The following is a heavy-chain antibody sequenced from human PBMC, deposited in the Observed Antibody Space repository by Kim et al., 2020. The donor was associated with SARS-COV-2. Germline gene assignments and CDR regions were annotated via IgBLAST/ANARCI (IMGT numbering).Heavy chain of an antibody. D-gene: IGHD6-13*01. Sequence: GGSLRLSCAASGINFSDYYMSWIRQAPGKGLEWISYISSSGSYTKYADSLKGRFTISRDNAENSLYLEMNSLRAEDTAMYYCARVAVGASSWHFFDSWG. CDR3: ARVAVGASSWHFFDS. CDR1: GINFSDYY. CDR2: ISSSGSYT. V-gene: IGHV3-11*05. J-gene: IGHJ4*01.